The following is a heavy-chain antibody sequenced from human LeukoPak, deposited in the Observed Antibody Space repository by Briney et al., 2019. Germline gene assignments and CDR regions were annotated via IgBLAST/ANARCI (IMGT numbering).Heavy chain of an antibody. CDR2: THNSGST. D-gene: IGHD3-3*01. CDR1: AGSITSHDYY. V-gene: IGHV4-30-4*01. J-gene: IGHJ5*02. CDR3: AREGHDFWSGSRGWFDP. Sequence: SQTLSLTCTVSAGSITSHDYYWSWIRQAPGKGLEWIGYTHNSGSTFYNPSLKSRFTISVDTSKNQFALKVRSVTATDTAVYYCAREGHDFWSGSRGWFDPWGPGTLVTVSS.